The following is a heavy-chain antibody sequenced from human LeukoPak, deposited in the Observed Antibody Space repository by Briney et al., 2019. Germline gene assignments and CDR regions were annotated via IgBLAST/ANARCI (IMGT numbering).Heavy chain of an antibody. Sequence: GGSLRLSCAASGFTVSSNYMSWVRQAPGKGLEWVSVIYSGGSTYYADSVKGRFTISRLNSKNTLYLQMNSLRAEDTAVYYCARARYNWNYGDYGMDIWGQGTTVTVSS. CDR3: ARARYNWNYGDYGMDI. CDR1: GFTVSSNY. J-gene: IGHJ6*02. V-gene: IGHV3-53*04. CDR2: IYSGGST. D-gene: IGHD1-7*01.